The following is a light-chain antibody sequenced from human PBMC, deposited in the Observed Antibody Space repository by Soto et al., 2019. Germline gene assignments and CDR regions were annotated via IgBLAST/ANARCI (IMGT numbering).Light chain of an antibody. V-gene: IGKV3-20*01. J-gene: IGKJ1*01. CDR1: QSLSSSF. Sequence: EIVLTQSPGTLSLSPGQRATLSCRASQSLSSSFLAWYQQKPGQAPRLLIYGASSRAAGVPDRFSGSGSGTDFTLTISRLEPEDFAVYYCQQYNNWPPETFGQGTKVDIK. CDR2: GAS. CDR3: QQYNNWPPET.